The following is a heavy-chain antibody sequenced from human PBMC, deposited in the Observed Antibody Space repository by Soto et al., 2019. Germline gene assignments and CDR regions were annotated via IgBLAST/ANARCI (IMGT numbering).Heavy chain of an antibody. CDR3: ARRWGFTFDY. V-gene: IGHV4-59*08. CDR2: IYYSGST. Sequence: QVQLQESGPGLVKPSETLSLTCTVSGGSISSYYWSWIRQPPGKGLEWIGYIYYSGSTNYNPSLKXRVTISVDTTKNPFSLKLSSVTAADTAVYYCARRWGFTFDYWGQGTRVTVSS. J-gene: IGHJ4*02. CDR1: GGSISSYY. D-gene: IGHD1-26*01.